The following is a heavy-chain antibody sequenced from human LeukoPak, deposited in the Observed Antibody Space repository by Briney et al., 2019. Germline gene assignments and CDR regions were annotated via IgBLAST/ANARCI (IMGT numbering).Heavy chain of an antibody. Sequence: ASVKVSCKASGYTFTGYYMHWERQAPGQGLEWMGWINPNSGGTNYAQKFQGRVTMTRDTSISTAYMELSWLRSDDTAVYYCARGRITMVRGAIQGWFDPWGQGTLVTVSS. CDR3: ARGRITMVRGAIQGWFDP. CDR2: INPNSGGT. J-gene: IGHJ5*02. CDR1: GYTFTGYY. V-gene: IGHV1-2*02. D-gene: IGHD3-10*01.